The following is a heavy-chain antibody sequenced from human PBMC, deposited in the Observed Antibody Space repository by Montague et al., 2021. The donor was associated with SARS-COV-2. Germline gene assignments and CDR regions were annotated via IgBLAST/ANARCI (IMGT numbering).Heavy chain of an antibody. J-gene: IGHJ6*02. D-gene: IGHD5-12*01. CDR2: IWYDGSNK. CDR3: ARVYGSHWLPNYAMDV. V-gene: IGHV3-33*01. Sequence: SLRLSCPPSGFTFSSYGMHWVRQAPGKGLEWVAVIWYDGSNKYYAASVKGRFTISRDNSKNTVYLQMTSLRPEDTAVYYCARVYGSHWLPNYAMDVWGQGTTVTVSS. CDR1: GFTFSSYG.